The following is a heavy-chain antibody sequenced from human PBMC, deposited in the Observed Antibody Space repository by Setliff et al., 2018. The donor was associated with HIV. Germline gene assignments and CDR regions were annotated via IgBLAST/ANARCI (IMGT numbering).Heavy chain of an antibody. CDR2: IHSSGST. D-gene: IGHD2-21*02. Sequence: ASETLSLTCTVSGGSVNDFYCNWIRQPPGKGLEWIGYIHSSGSTIYNPSLKSRITISLDTSKEQFSLELSSATAADTAVYYCATLDHSGGNFLAYWGQGSLVTVSS. CDR3: ATLDHSGGNFLAY. J-gene: IGHJ4*02. CDR1: GGSVNDFY. V-gene: IGHV4-4*09.